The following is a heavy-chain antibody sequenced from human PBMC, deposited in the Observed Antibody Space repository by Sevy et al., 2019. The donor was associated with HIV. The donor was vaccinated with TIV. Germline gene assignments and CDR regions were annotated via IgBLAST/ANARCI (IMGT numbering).Heavy chain of an antibody. Sequence: GGSLRLSCAASGIPFSSAWMSWVRLVPGKGLEWLGHIKSETDGGAADYAAAVKGRFTISRDDSKETLYLQLNSLKTEDTALYYCTTDLGFYSSKWGQGTLVTVSS. V-gene: IGHV3-15*01. CDR1: GIPFSSAW. CDR2: IKSETDGGAA. J-gene: IGHJ4*02. D-gene: IGHD4-4*01. CDR3: TTDLGFYSSK.